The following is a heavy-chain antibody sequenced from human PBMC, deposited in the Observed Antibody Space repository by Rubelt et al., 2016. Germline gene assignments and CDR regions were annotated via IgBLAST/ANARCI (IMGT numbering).Heavy chain of an antibody. Sequence: EVQLVQSGAEVKKPGESLKISCKGSGYSFTSNWIVWVRKMPGKGLEWMGIIFPGDSDTTYSPSFQGHVTISSDKSINTAYLHWSSLKASDTAIYYCARVGRFSGYDAYYFDYWGQGTLVTVSS. J-gene: IGHJ4*02. D-gene: IGHD5-12*01. CDR1: GYSFTSNW. CDR3: ARVGRFSGYDAYYFDY. V-gene: IGHV5-51*01. CDR2: IFPGDSDT.